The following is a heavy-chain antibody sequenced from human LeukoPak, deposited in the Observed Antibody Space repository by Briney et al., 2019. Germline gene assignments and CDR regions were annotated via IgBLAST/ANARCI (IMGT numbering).Heavy chain of an antibody. CDR1: GYTFTSYY. V-gene: IGHV1-46*01. CDR3: ARESRRLTMIVVVITPTGGFDY. Sequence: VASVKVSCKASGYTFTSYYMHWVRQAPGQRLDWMGIINPSGGSTSYAQKFQGRVTMTRDMSTSTVYMELSSLRSEDTAVYYCARESRRLTMIVVVITPTGGFDYWGQGTLVTVSS. CDR2: INPSGGST. D-gene: IGHD3-22*01. J-gene: IGHJ4*02.